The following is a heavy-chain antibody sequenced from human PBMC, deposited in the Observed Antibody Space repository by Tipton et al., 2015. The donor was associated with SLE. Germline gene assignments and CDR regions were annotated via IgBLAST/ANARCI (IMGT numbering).Heavy chain of an antibody. CDR3: ARVKDFYGSGTHWSFDL. J-gene: IGHJ2*01. V-gene: IGHV4-59*08. CDR2: IYYSGST. D-gene: IGHD3-10*01. Sequence: TLSLTCTVSGGSISSYYWSWIRQPPGKGLEWIGYIYYSGSTNYNPSLKSRVTISVDTSKSEFSLKLRSVTAADTAVYYCARVKDFYGSGTHWSFDLWGRGTLVTVSS. CDR1: GGSISSYY.